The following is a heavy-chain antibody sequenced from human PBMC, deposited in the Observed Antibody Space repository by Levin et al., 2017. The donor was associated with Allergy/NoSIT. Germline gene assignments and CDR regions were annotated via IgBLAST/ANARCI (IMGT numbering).Heavy chain of an antibody. J-gene: IGHJ4*02. CDR1: GFTFRDYY. CDR3: ARGTLAAAAHY. V-gene: IGHV3-11*05. CDR2: ISGTSSAI. D-gene: IGHD6-13*01. Sequence: GESLKISCAASGFTFRDYYMSWIRQAPGKGLELVSYISGTSSAIIYADSVKGRFTISRDNAQNSLYLQMNSLRAEETAVDFCARGTLAAAAHYWGQGTLVTVSS.